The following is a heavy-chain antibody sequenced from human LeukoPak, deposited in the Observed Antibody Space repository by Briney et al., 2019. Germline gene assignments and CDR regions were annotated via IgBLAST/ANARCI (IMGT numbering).Heavy chain of an antibody. D-gene: IGHD6-13*01. CDR3: ARAAGGRATARGGMDV. CDR1: GGSISGYY. Sequence: SETLSLTCTVSGGSISGYYWGWIRQPPGQGLEWIGYIYYSGSTYYNPSFKSRVTISVDTSKNQFSLMLSSVTAADTAVYYCARAAGGRATARGGMDVWGQGTTVTVSS. CDR2: IYYSGST. J-gene: IGHJ6*02. V-gene: IGHV4-59*06.